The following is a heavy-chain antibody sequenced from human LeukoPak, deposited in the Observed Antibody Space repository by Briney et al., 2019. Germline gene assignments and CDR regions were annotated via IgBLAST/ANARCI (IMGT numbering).Heavy chain of an antibody. CDR3: ARHTRPGYSGYENAFDI. D-gene: IGHD5-12*01. Sequence: SQTLSLTCAISGDSVSSTSAAWNWIRQSPSRGLEWLGRTYYKSKWFYDYTVSVKSRLTINPDTSKNQFSLQLKSVTPEDTAVYYCARHTRPGYSGYENAFDIWGQGTMVTVSS. CDR1: GDSVSSTSAA. V-gene: IGHV6-1*01. CDR2: TYYKSKWFY. J-gene: IGHJ3*02.